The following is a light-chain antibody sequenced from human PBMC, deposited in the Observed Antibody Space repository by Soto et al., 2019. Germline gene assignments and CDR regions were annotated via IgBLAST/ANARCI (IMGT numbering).Light chain of an antibody. CDR3: MQALHTPRT. CDR2: LAS. V-gene: IGKV2-28*01. J-gene: IGKJ1*01. CDR1: QSLLHSNGNHY. Sequence: DIVITHSPLSLPFTPGEPASISCRCSQSLLHSNGNHYLEWYFQKPGQSPQLLIYLASIRASGVPDRFSGSGSGTDFTLKISRVEAEDVGVYYCMQALHTPRTLGQGTKVDIK.